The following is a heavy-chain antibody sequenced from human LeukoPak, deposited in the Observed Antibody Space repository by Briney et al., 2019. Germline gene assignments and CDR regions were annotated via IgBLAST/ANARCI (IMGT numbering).Heavy chain of an antibody. Sequence: PGGSLRLSCAASGFTLSSYWMHWVRQAPGKGLVWVSRVNTDGSTPTYADSVKGRFTISRDNAKNTLYLQMNSLRAEDTAVYYCARDRGSFSDYWGQGTLVTVSS. V-gene: IGHV3-74*01. D-gene: IGHD1-26*01. CDR2: VNTDGSTP. CDR3: ARDRGSFSDY. CDR1: GFTLSSYW. J-gene: IGHJ4*02.